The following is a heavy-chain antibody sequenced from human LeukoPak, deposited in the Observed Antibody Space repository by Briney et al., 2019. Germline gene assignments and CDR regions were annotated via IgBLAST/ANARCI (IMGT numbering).Heavy chain of an antibody. CDR3: ARDVVVVPAAIHYGMDV. V-gene: IGHV4-34*01. Sequence: SETLSLTCAVYGGSFSDYFWGWIRQPPGKGLEWIGEINHSGRTYYNPSLKSRVTISVDTSKNQFSLNLSSVTAADTAVYCCARDVVVVPAAIHYGMDVWGQGTTVTVSS. CDR1: GGSFSDYF. D-gene: IGHD2-2*01. J-gene: IGHJ6*02. CDR2: INHSGRT.